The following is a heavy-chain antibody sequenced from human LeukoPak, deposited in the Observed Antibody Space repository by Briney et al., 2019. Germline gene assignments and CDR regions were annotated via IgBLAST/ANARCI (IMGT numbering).Heavy chain of an antibody. Sequence: SETLSLTCAVSGGSISSGGYSWSWIRQPPGKGLEWIGYIYHSGSTYYNPSLKSRVTISVDRSKNQFSLKLSSVTAADTAVYYCARAEGEWFGELNYWGQGTLVTVSS. CDR1: GGSISSGGYS. CDR2: IYHSGST. D-gene: IGHD3-10*01. V-gene: IGHV4-30-2*01. J-gene: IGHJ4*02. CDR3: ARAEGEWFGELNY.